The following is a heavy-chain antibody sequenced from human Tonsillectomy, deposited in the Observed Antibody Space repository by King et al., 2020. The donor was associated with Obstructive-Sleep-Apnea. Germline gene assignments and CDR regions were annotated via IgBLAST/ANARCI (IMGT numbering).Heavy chain of an antibody. CDR1: GYTLTELS. D-gene: IGHD2-15*01. J-gene: IGHJ5*02. Sequence: QLVQSGAEVKKPGASVKVSCKVSGYTLTELSMHWVRQAPGKGLEGMGGFDPEDGETIYAQKFQGRLTMTEDTSTEPAYMELSSLRSEDTAVYYCATRGIYCSGGSCYYRNWFDPWGQGTLVTVSS. V-gene: IGHV1-24*01. CDR3: ATRGIYCSGGSCYYRNWFDP. CDR2: FDPEDGET.